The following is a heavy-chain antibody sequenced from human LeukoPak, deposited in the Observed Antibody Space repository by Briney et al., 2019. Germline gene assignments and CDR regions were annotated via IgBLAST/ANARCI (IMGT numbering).Heavy chain of an antibody. Sequence: SVKVSCKASGYTFTNSAVTWVRQAPGQGLEWMGWINLYNANTNYAQKLQGRVTMTTDTSTSTAYMELRSLRSEDTAVYYCARVGYYDSSGYRLAARAFDIWGQGTMVTVSS. J-gene: IGHJ3*02. CDR2: INLYNANT. V-gene: IGHV1-18*01. CDR3: ARVGYYDSSGYRLAARAFDI. CDR1: GYTFTNSA. D-gene: IGHD3-22*01.